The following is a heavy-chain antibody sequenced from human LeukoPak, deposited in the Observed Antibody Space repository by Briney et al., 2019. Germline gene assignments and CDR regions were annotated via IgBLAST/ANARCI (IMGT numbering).Heavy chain of an antibody. Sequence: ASVKVSCKASGYIFTGYYMHWVRQAPGQGLEWMGWINPNSGGTNYAQKFQGRVTMTRDTSISTAYMELSRLRSDDTAVYYCARDPGGGIVVVPAALGFDYWGQGTLVTVSS. D-gene: IGHD2-2*01. CDR3: ARDPGGGIVVVPAALGFDY. V-gene: IGHV1-2*02. CDR1: GYIFTGYY. CDR2: INPNSGGT. J-gene: IGHJ4*02.